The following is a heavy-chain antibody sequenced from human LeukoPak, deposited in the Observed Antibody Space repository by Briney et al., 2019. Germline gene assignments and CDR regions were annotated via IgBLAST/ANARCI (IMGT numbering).Heavy chain of an antibody. V-gene: IGHV1-46*01. Sequence: ASVKVSCKASGYAITSYYMHWVRQAPGQGLEWMGTIHPNDYTTTYAQKFQGRVTITADESTSTAYMELSSLRSEDTAVYYCAVERGPNWFDPWGQGTLVTVSS. CDR1: GYAITSYY. CDR3: AVERGPNWFDP. J-gene: IGHJ5*02. D-gene: IGHD1-1*01. CDR2: IHPNDYTT.